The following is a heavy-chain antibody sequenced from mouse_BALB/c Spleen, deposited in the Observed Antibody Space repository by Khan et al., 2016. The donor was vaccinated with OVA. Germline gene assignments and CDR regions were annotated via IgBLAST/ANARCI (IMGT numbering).Heavy chain of an antibody. CDR2: ISSDGDYT. Sequence: EVELVESGGGLVKPGGSLKLSCAASGFTFSTYAMSWVRQTPEKRLEWVATISSDGDYTYYPDNVTGRFTISRDNAKNTLYLQMSSLRSEETAMYYCARSPDGDFAYWGQGTLVTVSA. CDR1: GFTFSTYA. D-gene: IGHD2-13*01. CDR3: ARSPDGDFAY. J-gene: IGHJ3*01. V-gene: IGHV5-9-3*01.